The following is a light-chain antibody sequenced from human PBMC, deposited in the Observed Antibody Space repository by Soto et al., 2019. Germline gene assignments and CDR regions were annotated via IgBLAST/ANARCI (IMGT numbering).Light chain of an antibody. CDR3: QQHDTSPTWT. Sequence: IVSTQSQGTLSLSQGESATLSCRDSQSNGISDLSGYQQKRGQAPRLLIYGASKRATGIPDRFSGSGSGTEFTLTISRLEPEDFAIFYCQQHDTSPTWTFGQGTKVDNK. CDR1: QSNGISD. V-gene: IGKV3-20*01. CDR2: GAS. J-gene: IGKJ1*01.